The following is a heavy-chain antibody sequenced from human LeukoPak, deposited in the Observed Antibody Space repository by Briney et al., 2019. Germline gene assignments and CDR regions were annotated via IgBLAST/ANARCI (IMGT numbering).Heavy chain of an antibody. Sequence: GASVKVSCKASGYTFTSYGISWVRQAPGQGLEWMGWISAYDGNTNYAQKLQGRVTMTTDTSTSTAYMELRSLRSDGTAVYYCARDRAPAGATSYYYYGMDVWGKGTTVTVSS. CDR2: ISAYDGNT. D-gene: IGHD1-26*01. CDR1: GYTFTSYG. J-gene: IGHJ6*04. CDR3: ARDRAPAGATSYYYYGMDV. V-gene: IGHV1-18*04.